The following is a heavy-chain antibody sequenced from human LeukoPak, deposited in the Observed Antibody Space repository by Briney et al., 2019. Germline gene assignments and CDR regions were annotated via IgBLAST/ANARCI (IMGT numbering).Heavy chain of an antibody. J-gene: IGHJ6*02. D-gene: IGHD2-2*01. Sequence: PSETLSLTCTVSGGSISSYYWSWIRRPAGKGLEWIGRIYTSGSTNYNPSLESRVTMSVDTSKNQFSLKLSSVTAADTAVYYCARSGHECSSNRCYSAYYYYGMDVWGQGTTVTVSS. CDR3: ARSGHECSSNRCYSAYYYYGMDV. CDR1: GGSISSYY. CDR2: IYTSGST. V-gene: IGHV4-4*07.